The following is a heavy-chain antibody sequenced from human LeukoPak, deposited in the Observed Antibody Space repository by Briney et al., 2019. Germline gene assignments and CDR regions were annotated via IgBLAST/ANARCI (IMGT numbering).Heavy chain of an antibody. V-gene: IGHV3-23*01. CDR1: GCTFSSYA. CDR2: ISTSGGSS. D-gene: IGHD3-22*01. Sequence: PGGSLRLSCAASGCTFSSYAMSWVRQAPGKGLEWVSGISTSGGSSSYADSVKGRFTISRDNPRNTLYMQMNTLRAEDTALYYCAIMHPYYDGSGYWVQWGQGTLVTVSS. J-gene: IGHJ4*02. CDR3: AIMHPYYDGSGYWVQ.